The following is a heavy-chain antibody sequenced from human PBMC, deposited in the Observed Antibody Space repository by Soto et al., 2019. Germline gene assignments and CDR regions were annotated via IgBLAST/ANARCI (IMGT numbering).Heavy chain of an antibody. J-gene: IGHJ1*01. D-gene: IGHD6-6*01. CDR1: GGSISSYY. V-gene: IGHV4-59*01. Sequence: SETLSLTCTVSGGSISSYYWSWIRQPPGKGLEWIGYIYYSRSTNYNPSIKSQVTISEDTSKNQFSLKLSSVTAADTAVYYCARGWGSSSGPEYFQHWGQGTLVTVSS. CDR3: ARGWGSSSGPEYFQH. CDR2: IYYSRST.